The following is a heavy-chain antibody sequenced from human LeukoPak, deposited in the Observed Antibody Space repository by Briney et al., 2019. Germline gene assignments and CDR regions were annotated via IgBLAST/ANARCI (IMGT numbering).Heavy chain of an antibody. CDR3: IDFREGSAAGTPPLFN. J-gene: IGHJ4*02. V-gene: IGHV4-4*07. D-gene: IGHD6-13*01. Sequence: SETLSLTCTVSGGSISSYYWSWIRQPAGKGLEWIGRIYTSGSTNYNPSLKSRVTISVDTSKNQFSLKLSSVTAADTAVYYCIDFREGSAAGTPPLFNWGQGTLVTVSS. CDR2: IYTSGST. CDR1: GGSISSYY.